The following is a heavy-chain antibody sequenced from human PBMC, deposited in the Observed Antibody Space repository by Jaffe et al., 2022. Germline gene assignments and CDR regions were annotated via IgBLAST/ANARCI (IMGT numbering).Heavy chain of an antibody. V-gene: IGHV1-18*01. CDR3: ARGGCSSASCYPVDY. J-gene: IGHJ4*02. Sequence: QVQLVQSGAEVKKPGASVKVSCKASGYAFTTYGISWVRQAPGQGLEWMGWISTYNGNTNYAQKLQGRVTMSTDTSTNTAYMELRGLRSDDTAVVYCARGGCSSASCYPVDYWGQGTLVTVSS. CDR2: ISTYNGNT. D-gene: IGHD2-2*01. CDR1: GYAFTTYG.